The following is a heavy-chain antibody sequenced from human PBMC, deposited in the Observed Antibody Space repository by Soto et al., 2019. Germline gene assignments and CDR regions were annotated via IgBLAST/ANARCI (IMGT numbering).Heavy chain of an antibody. V-gene: IGHV3-7*01. CDR2: IKKDGSEQ. Sequence: LRLSCAASGFTFNRYWMSWVRQAPGKGLEWVANIKKDGSEQYYVDSVKGRFTVSRDNAKNSLTLQMSGLRAEDTAVYYCARGSTSWCFDFWGQGTLVTVSS. CDR1: GFTFNRYW. D-gene: IGHD2-15*01. J-gene: IGHJ4*02. CDR3: ARGSTSWCFDF.